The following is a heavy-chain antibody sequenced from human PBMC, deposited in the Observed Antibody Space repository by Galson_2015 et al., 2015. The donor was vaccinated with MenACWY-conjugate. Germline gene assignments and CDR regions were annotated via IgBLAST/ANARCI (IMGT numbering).Heavy chain of an antibody. CDR2: INPGGSST. CDR1: GFIFNTYW. Sequence: SLRLSSAASGFIFNTYWMHWVRQAPGKGLVWVSRINPGGSSTTYADSVKDRFTISRDNAKNTLYLQMNSLRPEDTAVFYCAKTRGASFYFDSWGQGTLVTVSS. D-gene: IGHD1-26*01. V-gene: IGHV3-74*01. J-gene: IGHJ4*02. CDR3: AKTRGASFYFDS.